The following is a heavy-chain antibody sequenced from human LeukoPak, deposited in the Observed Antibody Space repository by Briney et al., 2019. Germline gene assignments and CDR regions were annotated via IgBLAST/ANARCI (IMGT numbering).Heavy chain of an antibody. CDR3: ARGGTYYYDSSGYEDAFDI. CDR1: GFTFSSYA. D-gene: IGHD3-22*01. CDR2: ISYDGSNK. J-gene: IGHJ3*02. V-gene: IGHV3-30*01. Sequence: GGSLRLSCAASGFTFSSYAMHWVRQAPGKGLEWVAVISYDGSNKYYADSVKGRFTISRDNSKNTLYLQMNSLRAEDTAVYYCARGGTYYYDSSGYEDAFDIWGQGTMVTASS.